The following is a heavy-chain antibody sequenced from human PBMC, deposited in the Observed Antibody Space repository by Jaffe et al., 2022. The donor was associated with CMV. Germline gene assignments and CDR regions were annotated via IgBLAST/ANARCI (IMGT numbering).Heavy chain of an antibody. CDR1: GGSISSSSYY. Sequence: QPQLQESGPGLVKPSEILSLTCTVSGGSISSSSYYWDWIRQPPGGGLEWIGSIYYSGTTYYNPSLKSRVTISVDTSKNQFSLKLSSVTAADTAVYYCARDSIAVRLPYNWFDPWGPGTLVTVSS. V-gene: IGHV4-39*01. D-gene: IGHD6-6*01. CDR2: IYYSGTT. CDR3: ARDSIAVRLPYNWFDP. J-gene: IGHJ5*02.